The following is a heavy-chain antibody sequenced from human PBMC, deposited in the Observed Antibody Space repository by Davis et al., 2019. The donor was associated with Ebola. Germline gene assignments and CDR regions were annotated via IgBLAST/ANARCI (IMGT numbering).Heavy chain of an antibody. CDR1: GGSFRGYY. J-gene: IGHJ5*02. CDR2: INHSGST. Sequence: SQTLSLTCAVYGGSFRGYYWNWIRQPPGKGLEWIGEINHSGSTNYNPSLKSRVTISVDTSKNQFSLKLSSVTAADTAVYYCARGSIWFGELSGWFDPWGQGTLVTVSS. CDR3: ARGSIWFGELSGWFDP. D-gene: IGHD3-10*01. V-gene: IGHV4-34*01.